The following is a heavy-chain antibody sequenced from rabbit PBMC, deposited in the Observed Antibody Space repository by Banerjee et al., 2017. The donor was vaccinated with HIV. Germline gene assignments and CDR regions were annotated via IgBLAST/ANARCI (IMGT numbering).Heavy chain of an antibody. CDR2: IYTGSSGNT. CDR1: GFDLSRYW. J-gene: IGHJ4*01. CDR3: ARGTSSSGYYMGL. Sequence: QEQLEESGGDLVQPEGSLTLTCTASGFDLSRYWMCWVRQAPGKGLEWIACIYTGSSGNTYYASWAKGRFTISKTSSTTVTLQMTSLTAADTATYFCARGTSSSGYYMGLWGPGTLVTVS. D-gene: IGHD1-1*01. V-gene: IGHV1S45*01.